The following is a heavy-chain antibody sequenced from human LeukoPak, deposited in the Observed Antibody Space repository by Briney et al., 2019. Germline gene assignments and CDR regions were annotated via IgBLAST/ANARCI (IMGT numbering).Heavy chain of an antibody. CDR2: ISYDGSNK. CDR3: AKGPKGYYGSGSSVYYFDY. Sequence: LRLSCATSGFTFSIYNMNWVLQAPGKGLEWLAVISYDGSNKYYADSVKGRFTISRDNSKNTLYLQMNSLRAEDTAVYYCAKGPKGYYGSGSSVYYFDYWGQGTLVTASS. J-gene: IGHJ4*02. V-gene: IGHV3-30*18. CDR1: GFTFSIYN. D-gene: IGHD3-10*01.